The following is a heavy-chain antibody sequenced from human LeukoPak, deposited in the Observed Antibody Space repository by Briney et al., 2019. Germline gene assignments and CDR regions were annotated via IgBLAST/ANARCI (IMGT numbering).Heavy chain of an antibody. J-gene: IGHJ3*02. CDR2: IYYSGNT. Sequence: SETLSLTCTVSGDSISSYYWSWIRQPPGKGLEWIGCIYYSGNTNYNPSLKSRVTISIDTSKNQFSLKLSSVTAADTAVYYCARDYAFDIWGQGTMVTVSS. CDR1: GDSISSYY. V-gene: IGHV4-59*01. CDR3: ARDYAFDI.